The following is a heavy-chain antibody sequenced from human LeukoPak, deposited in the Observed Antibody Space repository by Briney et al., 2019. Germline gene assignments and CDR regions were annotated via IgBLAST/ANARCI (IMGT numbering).Heavy chain of an antibody. CDR2: IYYSGST. D-gene: IGHD6-13*01. V-gene: IGHV4-59*06. CDR3: ARGGQQLTLFDY. Sequence: SETLSLTCTVSGGSISSYYWSWIRQHPGKGLEWIGYIYYSGSTYYNPSLKSRVTISVDTSKNQFSLKLSSVTAADTAVYYCARGGQQLTLFDYWGQGTLVTVSS. J-gene: IGHJ4*02. CDR1: GGSISSYY.